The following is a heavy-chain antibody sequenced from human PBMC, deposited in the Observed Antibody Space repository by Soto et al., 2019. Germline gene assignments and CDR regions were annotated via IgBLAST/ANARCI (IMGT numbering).Heavy chain of an antibody. Sequence: QITLKESGPTLVKPTQTLTLTCTFSGFSLSTSGVGVGWIRQPPGKALEWLALIYWDDDKRYSPSLKSRLTTPKATSQNQVVLTMTNLDPVDTATSYCAHVTPEVAFDIWGQGTMVTVSS. J-gene: IGHJ3*02. CDR1: GFSLSTSGVG. V-gene: IGHV2-5*02. CDR3: AHVTPEVAFDI. CDR2: IYWDDDK. D-gene: IGHD5-18*01.